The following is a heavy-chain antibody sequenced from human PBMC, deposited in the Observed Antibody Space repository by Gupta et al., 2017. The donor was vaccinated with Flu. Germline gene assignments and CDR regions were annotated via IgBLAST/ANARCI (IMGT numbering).Heavy chain of an antibody. D-gene: IGHD3-22*01. V-gene: IGHV3-7*01. CDR2: IKQDGSEK. CDR1: GFTFSSYW. CDR3: ARDVRVIVVGGAFDI. J-gene: IGHJ3*02. Sequence: EVQLVESGGGLVQPGGSLRLSCAASGFTFSSYWMSWVRQAPGKGLEWVANIKQDGSEKYYVDSVKGRCTISRDNAKNSLYLQMNSLRAEDTAVYYCARDVRVIVVGGAFDIWGQGTMVTVSS.